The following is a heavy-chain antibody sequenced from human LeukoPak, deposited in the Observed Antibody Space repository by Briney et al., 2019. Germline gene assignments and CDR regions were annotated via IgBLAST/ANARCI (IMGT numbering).Heavy chain of an antibody. CDR2: VSGGGTT. CDR3: ARAPAGHVFDF. Sequence: GVSLRLSCAAWGFTIRGCYMAGPREAPVRGGEWVSVVSGGGTTDYADSVKGRFTISRDDSKNTLYLQTNSLRAEDTAVYYCARAPAGHVFDFWGQGSLVTVSS. J-gene: IGHJ4*02. V-gene: IGHV3-53*01. CDR1: GFTIRGCY.